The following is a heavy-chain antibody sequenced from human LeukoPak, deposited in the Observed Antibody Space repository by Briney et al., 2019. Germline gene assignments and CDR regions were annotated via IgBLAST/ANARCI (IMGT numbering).Heavy chain of an antibody. CDR2: IYWDDDK. Sequence: TLSLTCTVSGGSISSYYWSWIRQPPGKGLEWIALIYWDDDKRYSPSLKSRLTITKDTSKNQVVLTMTNMDPVDTATYYCAHRARVGSSGYSLDYWGQGTLVIVSS. D-gene: IGHD3-22*01. V-gene: IGHV2-5*08. CDR1: GGSISSYYW. CDR3: AHRARVGSSGYSLDY. J-gene: IGHJ4*02.